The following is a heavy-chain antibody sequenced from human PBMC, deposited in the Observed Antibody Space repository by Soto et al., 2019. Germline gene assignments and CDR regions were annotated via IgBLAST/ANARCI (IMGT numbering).Heavy chain of an antibody. Sequence: GGSLRLSCAPSGFTFSNYAMNWARQAPGKGLEWVSGISGSSGSIDYADSVKGRFTISRDNAKNSLYLQMNSLRAEDTALYYCANPPRDYWGQGTLVTVSS. J-gene: IGHJ4*02. CDR1: GFTFSNYA. CDR2: ISGSSGSI. CDR3: ANPPRDY. V-gene: IGHV3-9*01.